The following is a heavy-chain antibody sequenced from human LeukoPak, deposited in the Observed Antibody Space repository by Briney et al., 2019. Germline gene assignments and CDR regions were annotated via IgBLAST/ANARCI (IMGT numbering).Heavy chain of an antibody. D-gene: IGHD1-26*01. V-gene: IGHV3-23*01. CDR1: GFTFNNYA. CDR2: ISDDGGST. Sequence: PGGSLRLSCAASGFTFNNYAINWVRQAPGKGREWVSGISDDGGSTNYADSVKGRFTVSRDNSKNTLFLQMNSLRAEDTAVYYCAKTTRPLGALDYWGQGTLVTVSS. J-gene: IGHJ4*02. CDR3: AKTTRPLGALDY.